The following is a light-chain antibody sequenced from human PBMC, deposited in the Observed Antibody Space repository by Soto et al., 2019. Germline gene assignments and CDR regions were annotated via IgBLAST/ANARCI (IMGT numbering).Light chain of an antibody. V-gene: IGKV3-20*01. J-gene: IGKJ1*01. Sequence: EIVLTQSPGTLSLSPGERATLSCRASESVSSSYLAWYQQKPGQAPRLLIYGASTRATGIPDRFSGSGSGTDFTLTSSRLEPEDSAVYYCQQYGGSPRTFGQGTKVEIK. CDR1: ESVSSSY. CDR3: QQYGGSPRT. CDR2: GAS.